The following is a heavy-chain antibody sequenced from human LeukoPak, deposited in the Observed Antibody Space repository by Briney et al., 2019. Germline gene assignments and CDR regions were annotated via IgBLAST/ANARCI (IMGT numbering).Heavy chain of an antibody. J-gene: IGHJ4*02. Sequence: PGRSLRLSCAASGFTFDDYAMHWVRQAPGKGLEWVSGISWNSGSIGYADSVKGRFTISRDNAKNSLYLQMNSLRAEDTALYYCARTAQGPGVTGSYVDHWGQGTLVTV. D-gene: IGHD1-1*01. CDR1: GFTFDDYA. CDR3: ARTAQGPGVTGSYVDH. CDR2: ISWNSGSI. V-gene: IGHV3-9*01.